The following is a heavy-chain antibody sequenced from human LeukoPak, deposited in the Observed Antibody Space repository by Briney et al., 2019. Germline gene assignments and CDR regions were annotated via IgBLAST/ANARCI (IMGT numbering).Heavy chain of an antibody. V-gene: IGHV3-30*18. CDR1: GFTFSSYG. CDR3: ANTLKEWLVLDAFDI. J-gene: IGHJ3*02. CDR2: ISYDGSNK. Sequence: SGGSLRLSCAASGFTFSSYGMHWVRRAPGKGLEWVAVISYDGSNKYYADSVKGRFTISRDNSKNTLYLQMNSLRAEDTAVYYCANTLKEWLVLDAFDIWGQGTMVTVSS. D-gene: IGHD6-19*01.